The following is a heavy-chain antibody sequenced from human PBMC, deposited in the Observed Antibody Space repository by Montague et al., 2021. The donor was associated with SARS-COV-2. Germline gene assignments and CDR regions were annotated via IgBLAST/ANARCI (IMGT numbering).Heavy chain of an antibody. V-gene: IGHV3-48*03. Sequence: SLRLSCAASGFTFSSYEMNWVRQAPGKGLEWVSYISSSGSTIYYADSVKGRFTIPRDNAKNSLYLQMNSLRAEDTAVYYFARDFAYYDILAGYSPKGGFDYWGQGTLVTVSS. D-gene: IGHD3-9*01. CDR1: GFTFSSYE. CDR3: ARDFAYYDILAGYSPKGGFDY. J-gene: IGHJ4*02. CDR2: ISSSGSTI.